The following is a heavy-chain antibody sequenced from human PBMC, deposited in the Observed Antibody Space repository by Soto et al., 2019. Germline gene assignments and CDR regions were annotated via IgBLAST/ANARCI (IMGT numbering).Heavy chain of an antibody. D-gene: IGHD2-15*01. CDR1: GGSFSGYY. J-gene: IGHJ4*02. CDR2: INHSGST. Sequence: QVQLQQWGAGLLKPSETLSLTCAVYGGSFSGYYWSWIRQPPGKGLERIGEINHSGSTNYNPSLKSRVTISVDTSKNQFSLKLSSVTAADTAVYYCARDLGYCSGGSCYYFDYWGQGTLVTVSS. CDR3: ARDLGYCSGGSCYYFDY. V-gene: IGHV4-34*01.